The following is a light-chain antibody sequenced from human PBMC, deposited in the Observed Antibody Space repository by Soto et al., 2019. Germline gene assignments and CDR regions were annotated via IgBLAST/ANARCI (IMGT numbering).Light chain of an antibody. CDR3: SSYTGSSTLV. J-gene: IGLJ3*02. CDR1: SSDVGGYNY. Sequence: QSALTQPASVSGSPGQSITISCTGTSSDVGGYNYVSWYQQHPGKAPKLMIYEVSNRPSGVSNRFSVSKSGNTASLTISGLQADDEADYYCSSYTGSSTLVFGGGTKLTVL. V-gene: IGLV2-14*01. CDR2: EVS.